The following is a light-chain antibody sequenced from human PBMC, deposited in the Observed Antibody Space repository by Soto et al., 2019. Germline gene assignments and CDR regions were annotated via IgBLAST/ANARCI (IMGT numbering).Light chain of an antibody. V-gene: IGLV2-14*03. Sequence: QSALSQPASMSGSPGQSITISCTGTSSDVGGYNYVSWYRQYPGKAPKLIIYDVNNRPSKVSNRFSGSKSGNKASLTISGLQAEDEDDYYCSSQSGSSTLVVFGGGTKLTVL. CDR1: SSDVGGYNY. CDR3: SSQSGSSTLVV. CDR2: DVN. J-gene: IGLJ2*01.